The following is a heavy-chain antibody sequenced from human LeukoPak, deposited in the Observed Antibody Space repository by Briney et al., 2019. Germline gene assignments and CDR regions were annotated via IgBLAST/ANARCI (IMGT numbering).Heavy chain of an antibody. CDR1: GFTLSSYS. V-gene: IGHV3-21*01. D-gene: IGHD3-22*01. J-gene: IGHJ4*02. CDR3: ARDLRLYYDSSGPGASDY. CDR2: ISSSSSYI. Sequence: KTGGSLRLSCAASGFTLSSYSMNWVRQAPGKGLEWVSFISSSSSYIYYADSVKGRFTISRDNTKNSLYLQMNSLRAEDTAVYYCARDLRLYYDSSGPGASDYWGQGTVVTVSS.